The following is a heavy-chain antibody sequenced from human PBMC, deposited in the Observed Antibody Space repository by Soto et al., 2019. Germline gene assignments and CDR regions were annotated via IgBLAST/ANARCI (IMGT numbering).Heavy chain of an antibody. J-gene: IGHJ4*02. Sequence: GGSLRLSCSASGFTFSSYAMHWVRQAPGKRLEYVSGVRGNGDPPFYADSVKGRFTISRDNSKNTLYLQMSSLSADDTAVYYRVKSRGGNNFDFFDWGQGALVTVSS. CDR2: VRGNGDPP. CDR1: GFTFSSYA. D-gene: IGHD5-12*01. V-gene: IGHV3-64D*06. CDR3: VKSRGGNNFDFFD.